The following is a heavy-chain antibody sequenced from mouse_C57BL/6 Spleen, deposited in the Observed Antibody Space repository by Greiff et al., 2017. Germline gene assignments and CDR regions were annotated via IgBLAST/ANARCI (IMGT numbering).Heavy chain of an antibody. D-gene: IGHD1-1*02. CDR3: ARREWSYAMDY. V-gene: IGHV1-52*01. CDR2: IDPSDSET. CDR1: GYTFTSYW. Sequence: QVQLQQPGAELVRPGSSVKLSCKASGYTFTSYWMHWVKQRPIQGLEWIGNIDPSDSETHYNQKFKDKATLTVDKSSSTAYMTLSSLTSVVSAVYACARREWSYAMDYWGQGTSVTVSS. J-gene: IGHJ4*01.